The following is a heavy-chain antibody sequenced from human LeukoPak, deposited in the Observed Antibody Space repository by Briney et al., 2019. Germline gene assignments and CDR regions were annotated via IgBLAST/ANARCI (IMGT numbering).Heavy chain of an antibody. D-gene: IGHD1-26*01. CDR2: IGGSGAST. CDR3: AKPKGSYPIFDY. Sequence: GGSLRLSCVASGFTFSSYALNWVRQTPGKGLEWVSTIGGSGASTYYADAVRGRFTISRDNSRNTLQLQMNSLRAEDTAVYYCAKPKGSYPIFDYWGQGTLVTVSS. J-gene: IGHJ4*02. CDR1: GFTFSSYA. V-gene: IGHV3-23*01.